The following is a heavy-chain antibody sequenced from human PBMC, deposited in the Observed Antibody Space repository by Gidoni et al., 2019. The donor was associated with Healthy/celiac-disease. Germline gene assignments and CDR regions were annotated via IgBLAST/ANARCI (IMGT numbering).Heavy chain of an antibody. D-gene: IGHD4-17*01. CDR3: AREDYGGNSGADAFDI. Sequence: QVQLQQWGAGLLKPSETLSLTCAVYGGSFSGYYWRWIRQPPGKGLEWIGEINHSGSTNYNPSLKSRVTISVDTSKNQFSLKLSSVTAADTAVYYCAREDYGGNSGADAFDIWGQGTMVTVSS. CDR2: INHSGST. V-gene: IGHV4-34*01. CDR1: GGSFSGYY. J-gene: IGHJ3*02.